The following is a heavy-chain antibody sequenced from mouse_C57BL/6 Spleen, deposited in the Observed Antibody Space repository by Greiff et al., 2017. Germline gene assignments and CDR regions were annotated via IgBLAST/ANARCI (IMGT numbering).Heavy chain of an antibody. CDR1: GYTFTDYE. J-gene: IGHJ3*01. V-gene: IGHV1-15*01. Sequence: VKLQESGAELVRPGASVTLSCKASGYTFTDYEMHWVKQTPVHGLEWIGAIDPETGGTAYNQKFKGKAILTADKSSSTAYMELRSLTSEDSAVYYCTRGGLYGNYGFAYWGQGTLVTVSA. CDR2: IDPETGGT. D-gene: IGHD2-1*01. CDR3: TRGGLYGNYGFAY.